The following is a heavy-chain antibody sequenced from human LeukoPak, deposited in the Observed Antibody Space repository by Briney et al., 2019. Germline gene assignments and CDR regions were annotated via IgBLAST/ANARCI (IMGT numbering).Heavy chain of an antibody. J-gene: IGHJ5*02. D-gene: IGHD3-22*01. CDR1: GGTFSSYA. Sequence: ASVKVSCKASGGTFSSYAISWVRQAPGQGLEWMGRIIPILGIANYAQKFQGRVTITADKSTSTAYMELSSLRSEDTAVYYCARVGGGYYDSSGYPWGQGTLVTVSS. CDR2: IIPILGIA. CDR3: ARVGGGYYDSSGYP. V-gene: IGHV1-69*04.